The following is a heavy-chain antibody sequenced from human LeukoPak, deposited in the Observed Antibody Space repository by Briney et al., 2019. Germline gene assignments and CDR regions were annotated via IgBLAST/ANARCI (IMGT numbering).Heavy chain of an antibody. CDR2: ISYDGSNK. J-gene: IGHJ4*02. CDR1: RFTFSSYG. CDR3: AKDPHPYSSSWPIIYYFDY. V-gene: IGHV3-30*18. D-gene: IGHD6-13*01. Sequence: GGSLRLSCAASRFTFSSYGMHWVRQAPGKGLEWVAIISYDGSNKYYTDSVKGRFTISRDNSKNTLYLQMNSLRAEDTAVYYCAKDPHPYSSSWPIIYYFDYWGQGTLVTVSS.